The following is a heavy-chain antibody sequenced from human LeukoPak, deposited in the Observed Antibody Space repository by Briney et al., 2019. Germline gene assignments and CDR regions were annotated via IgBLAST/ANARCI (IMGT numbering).Heavy chain of an antibody. D-gene: IGHD2-21*02. V-gene: IGHV3-7*01. CDR2: IKPDGSEK. CDR3: ARYGLTAALDF. Sequence: GGSLRLSCAASGFTFSSSWMSWVRQAPGKGLEWVANIKPDGSEKSHVDSVKGRFTISRDNSKSSLSLQMNSLRAEDTAVYYCARYGLTAALDFWGQGTLVTVSS. J-gene: IGHJ4*02. CDR1: GFTFSSSW.